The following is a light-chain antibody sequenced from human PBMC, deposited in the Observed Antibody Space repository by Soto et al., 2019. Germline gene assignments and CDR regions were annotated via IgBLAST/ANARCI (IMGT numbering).Light chain of an antibody. Sequence: QPALTQPRSVSGSPGQSVPISCTGTSTDVGGYNYVSWYQQHPGKVPKLMLYDVSKRPSGVPDRFSGSKSGNTASLTISGLQAEDEADYYCCSYAGRDTLYVFGSGTKVTVL. J-gene: IGLJ1*01. CDR2: DVS. V-gene: IGLV2-11*01. CDR1: STDVGGYNY. CDR3: CSYAGRDTLYV.